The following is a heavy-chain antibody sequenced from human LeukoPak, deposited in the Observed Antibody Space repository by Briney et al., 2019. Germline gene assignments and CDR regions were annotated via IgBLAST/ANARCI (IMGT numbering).Heavy chain of an antibody. D-gene: IGHD4-17*01. CDR1: GFTFSSYA. CDR3: ARDYGDYAGNWFDP. Sequence: GGSLRLSCAASGFTFSSYAMSWVRQAPGKGLEWVSAISGSGGSTYYADSVKGRFTISRDNSKNTLYLQMNTLRGEDTAIYYCARDYGDYAGNWFDPWGQGTLVTVSS. J-gene: IGHJ5*02. CDR2: ISGSGGST. V-gene: IGHV3-23*01.